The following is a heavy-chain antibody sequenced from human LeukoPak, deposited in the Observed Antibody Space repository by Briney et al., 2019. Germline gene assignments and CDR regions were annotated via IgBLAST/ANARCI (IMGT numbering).Heavy chain of an antibody. D-gene: IGHD3-22*01. V-gene: IGHV3-23*01. Sequence: GGSLRLSCAASGFTFSSYAMSWARQAPGKGLEWVSAISGSGGSTYYADSVKGRFTISRDNSKNTLYLQMNSLRAEDTAVYYCAKDRDYYDSSSDYWGQGTLVTVSS. CDR2: ISGSGGST. CDR1: GFTFSSYA. J-gene: IGHJ4*02. CDR3: AKDRDYYDSSSDY.